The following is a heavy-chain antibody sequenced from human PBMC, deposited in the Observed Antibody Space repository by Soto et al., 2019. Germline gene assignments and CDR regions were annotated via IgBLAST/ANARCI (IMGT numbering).Heavy chain of an antibody. CDR1: GFTFSSYG. CDR3: ARYNSRVADSTYYYYGMDV. D-gene: IGHD6-19*01. J-gene: IGHJ6*02. V-gene: IGHV3-33*01. Sequence: QVQLVESGGGVVQPGRSLRLSCAASGFTFSSYGMHWVRQAPGEGLEWVAVIWYDGNNKYYADSLKGRFTISRDKSKNTLYLQMNSLRAEDTAVYYCARYNSRVADSTYYYYGMDVWGQGTTVTVSS. CDR2: IWYDGNNK.